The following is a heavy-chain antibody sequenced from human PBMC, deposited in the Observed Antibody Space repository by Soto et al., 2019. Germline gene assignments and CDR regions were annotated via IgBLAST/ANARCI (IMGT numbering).Heavy chain of an antibody. J-gene: IGHJ3*02. Sequence: ASVKVSCKASGYTFTSYAMHWVRQAPGQRLEWMGWINAGNGNTKYSQKFQGRVTITRDTSASTAYMELSSLRSEDTAVYYCATVRLEWLSGLGTFDIWGQGTMVTVSS. D-gene: IGHD3-3*01. CDR3: ATVRLEWLSGLGTFDI. CDR1: GYTFTSYA. V-gene: IGHV1-3*01. CDR2: INAGNGNT.